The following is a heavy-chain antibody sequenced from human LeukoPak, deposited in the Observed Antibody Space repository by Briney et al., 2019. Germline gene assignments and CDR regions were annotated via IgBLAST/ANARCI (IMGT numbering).Heavy chain of an antibody. CDR3: ATTESGYDLFFDY. Sequence: GGSLRLSCAASGFTFSSYSMNWVRQAPGKGLEWVSSISSSSSYIYYADSVKGRFTISRDNAKNSLYLQMYSLRAEDTAVYYCATTESGYDLFFDYWGQGTLVTVSS. V-gene: IGHV3-21*01. J-gene: IGHJ4*02. CDR1: GFTFSSYS. D-gene: IGHD5-12*01. CDR2: ISSSSSYI.